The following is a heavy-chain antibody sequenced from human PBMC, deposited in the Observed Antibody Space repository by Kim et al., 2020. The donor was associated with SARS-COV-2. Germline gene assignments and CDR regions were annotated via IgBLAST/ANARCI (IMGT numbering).Heavy chain of an antibody. CDR1: GGTFSSYA. J-gene: IGHJ3*02. CDR2: IIPILGIA. V-gene: IGHV1-69*04. CDR3: CYCSSTSCLPDAFDI. Sequence: SVKVSCKASGGTFSSYAISWVRQAPGQGLEWMGRIIPILGIANYAQKFQGRVTITADKSTSTAYMELSSLRSEDTAVYYCCYCSSTSCLPDAFDIWGQGTMVTVSS. D-gene: IGHD2-2*01.